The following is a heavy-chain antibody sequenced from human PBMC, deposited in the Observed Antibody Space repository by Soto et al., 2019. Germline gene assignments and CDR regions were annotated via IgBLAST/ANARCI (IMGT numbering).Heavy chain of an antibody. CDR1: GYTFTSYG. Sequence: QVQLVQSGAEVKKSGASVKVSCKASGYTFTSYGMQWVRQAPGQRLEWMGWINVGNGNTKYSQKFQGRVTITRDTSASTAYMELSSLRSEDTAVYYCARDLGGGTDYWGQGTLVTVSS. CDR3: ARDLGGGTDY. D-gene: IGHD2-15*01. V-gene: IGHV1-3*01. CDR2: INVGNGNT. J-gene: IGHJ4*02.